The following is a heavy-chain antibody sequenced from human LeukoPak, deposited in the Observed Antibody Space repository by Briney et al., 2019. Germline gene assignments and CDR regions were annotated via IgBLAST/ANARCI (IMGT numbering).Heavy chain of an antibody. Sequence: ASVKVSCKASGYTFTTSAINLVRHSPGQGLEWMGWINTNTGSPFYAQGFTVRFVFSLDTSVSTAYLQISSLKAEDTAVYYCARRRSYYDSSGYIREPNGYYMDVWGKGTTVTVSS. V-gene: IGHV7-4-1*02. J-gene: IGHJ6*03. CDR1: GYTFTTSA. CDR3: ARRRSYYDSSGYIREPNGYYMDV. D-gene: IGHD3-22*01. CDR2: INTNTGSP.